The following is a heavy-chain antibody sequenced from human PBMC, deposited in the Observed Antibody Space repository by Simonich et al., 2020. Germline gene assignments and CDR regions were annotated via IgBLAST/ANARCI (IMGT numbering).Heavy chain of an antibody. Sequence: EVQLVESGGGLVKPGGSLRLSCAASGFTFSSYVMNWGRQAPVKGLGWVPSISRRSSYIYYAGSVKGRFTISRDNAKNSLYLQMNSLRAEDTAVYYCARDAAGDYWGQGTLVTVSS. V-gene: IGHV3-21*01. CDR2: ISRRSSYI. D-gene: IGHD6-13*01. J-gene: IGHJ4*02. CDR3: ARDAAGDY. CDR1: GFTFSSYV.